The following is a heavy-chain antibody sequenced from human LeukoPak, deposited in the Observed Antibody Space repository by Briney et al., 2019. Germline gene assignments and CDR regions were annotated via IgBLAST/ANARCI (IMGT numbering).Heavy chain of an antibody. V-gene: IGHV1-69*05. J-gene: IGHJ4*02. CDR3: ASPAHYYDSSGYFSY. D-gene: IGHD3-22*01. Sequence: ASVKVSCKASGGTLSSYAISWVRQAPGQGLEWMGGIIPIFGTANYAQKFQGRVTITTDESTSTAYMELSSLRSEDTAVYYCASPAHYYDSSGYFSYWGQGTLVTVSS. CDR1: GGTLSSYA. CDR2: IIPIFGTA.